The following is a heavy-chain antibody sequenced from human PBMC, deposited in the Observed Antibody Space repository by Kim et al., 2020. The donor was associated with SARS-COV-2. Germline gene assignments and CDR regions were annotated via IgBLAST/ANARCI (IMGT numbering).Heavy chain of an antibody. V-gene: IGHV3-48*02. Sequence: GGSLRLSCAASGFSFSSYRMHWVRQAPGKGLEWVACIYSRGDPTHYADSVKGRFTISRDDAKDSLYLQMYSLNDEDTAVYYCAKEGDFGYHYLESWGLGAPVAVSS. J-gene: IGHJ4*02. CDR2: IYSRGDPT. CDR3: AKEGDFGYHYLES. D-gene: IGHD2-15*01. CDR1: GFSFSSYR.